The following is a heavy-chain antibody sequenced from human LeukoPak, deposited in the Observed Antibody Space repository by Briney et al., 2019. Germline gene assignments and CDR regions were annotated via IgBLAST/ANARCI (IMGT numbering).Heavy chain of an antibody. V-gene: IGHV4-4*07. D-gene: IGHD3-3*01. CDR3: ARCAFWSGYADWFDP. J-gene: IGHJ5*02. CDR2: IYTSGSA. CDR1: GGSISSYY. Sequence: SETLSLTCTVSGGSISSYYWSWIRQPAGKGLEWIGRIYTSGSANYNLSLRSRVTMSVDTSKNQFSLKLSSVTAADTAVYYCARCAFWSGYADWFDPWGQGTLVTVSS.